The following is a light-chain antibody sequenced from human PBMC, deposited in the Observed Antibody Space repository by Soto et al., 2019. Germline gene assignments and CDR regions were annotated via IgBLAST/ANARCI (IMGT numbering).Light chain of an antibody. CDR1: QSISSW. CDR3: QQYNSYPWT. CDR2: DAS. Sequence: DIQMTQSHSTLSASVGDSVTITCRASQSISSWLAWYQQKPGKAPKLLIYDASSLESGVPSRFSGSGSGTEFTLTISSLQPDDFATYYCQQYNSYPWTFGQGTKVEIK. V-gene: IGKV1-5*01. J-gene: IGKJ1*01.